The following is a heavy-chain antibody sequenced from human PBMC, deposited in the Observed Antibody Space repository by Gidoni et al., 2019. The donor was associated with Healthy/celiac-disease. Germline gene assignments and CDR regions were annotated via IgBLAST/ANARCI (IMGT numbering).Heavy chain of an antibody. V-gene: IGHV4-39*01. CDR2: IYYSVST. CDR3: ARLGQVDYDDGYSYGYFDY. CDR1: GCSISSSSYH. Sequence: QLQLQESGPGLVKPSETLSLTCTVSGCSISSSSYHWGWIRQPPGKGLEWLGSIYYSVSTYYNPSLKSRVTISVDTSKNQFSLKLSSVTAADTAVYYCARLGQVDYDDGYSYGYFDYWGQGTLVTVSS. J-gene: IGHJ4*02. D-gene: IGHD5-18*01.